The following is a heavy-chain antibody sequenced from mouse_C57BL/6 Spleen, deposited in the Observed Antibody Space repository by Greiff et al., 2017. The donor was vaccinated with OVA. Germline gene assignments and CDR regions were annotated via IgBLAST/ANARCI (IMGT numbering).Heavy chain of an antibody. Sequence: EVQLVESGAELVKPGASVKLSCTASGFNIKDYYMHWVKQRTEQGLEWIGRIDPEDGETKYAPKFQGKATITADTSSNTAYLQLSSLTSEDTAVYYCASGGTVVATGDYFDYWGQGTTLTVSS. J-gene: IGHJ2*01. CDR3: ASGGTVVATGDYFDY. CDR1: GFNIKDYY. CDR2: IDPEDGET. D-gene: IGHD1-1*01. V-gene: IGHV14-2*01.